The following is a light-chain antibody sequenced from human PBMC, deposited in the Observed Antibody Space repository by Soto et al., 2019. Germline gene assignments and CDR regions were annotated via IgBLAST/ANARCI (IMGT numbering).Light chain of an antibody. CDR2: EVS. CDR1: SSDVGGYNY. J-gene: IGLJ3*02. V-gene: IGLV2-14*01. Sequence: QSALTQPASVSGSPGQSITISCTGTSSDVGGYNYVSWYQQHPGKAPKLMIYEVSNRPSGVSNRFSGSKSGNTASLTISGLQAEDEDDYYCCSYTSRSTRVFGGGTKLTVL. CDR3: CSYTSRSTRV.